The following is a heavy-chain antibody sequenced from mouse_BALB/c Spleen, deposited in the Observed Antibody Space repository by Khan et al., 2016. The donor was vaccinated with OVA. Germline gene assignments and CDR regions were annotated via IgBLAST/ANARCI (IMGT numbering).Heavy chain of an antibody. J-gene: IGHJ3*01. Sequence: QVQLKESGAELVKPGASVKLSCKASGYTFTSYYLYWVKQRPGQGLEWIGEINPNTGGTNFNEKFKGKATLTVDKSSSTAYMQLSSLTSEDSAVYYCKRSGYGSFAYWGQGTLVTVSA. CDR3: KRSGYGSFAY. V-gene: IGHV1S81*02. CDR1: GYTFTSYY. D-gene: IGHD2-2*01. CDR2: INPNTGGT.